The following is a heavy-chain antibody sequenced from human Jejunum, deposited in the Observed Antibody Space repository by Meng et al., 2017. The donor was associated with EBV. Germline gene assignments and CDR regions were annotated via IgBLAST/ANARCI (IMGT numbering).Heavy chain of an antibody. CDR2: ISYDGSNK. V-gene: IGHV3-30*18. J-gene: IGHJ4*02. D-gene: IGHD2/OR15-2a*01. CDR1: EFTFSDYG. Sequence: QVQLVESGXGVVQPGRSLRLSXAASEFTFSDYGMHWVRQAPGKGLEWVAVISYDGSNKYYADSVKGRFTISRDNSKNTLYLQMNSLTVEDTAAYYCAKDRTRFYDAGDYWGQGTLVTVSS. CDR3: AKDRTRFYDAGDY.